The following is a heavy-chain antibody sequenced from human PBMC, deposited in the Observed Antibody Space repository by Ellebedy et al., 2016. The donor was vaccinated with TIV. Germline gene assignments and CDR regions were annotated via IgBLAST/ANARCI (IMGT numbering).Heavy chain of an antibody. D-gene: IGHD5-24*01. CDR1: GNTFSSYN. Sequence: GGSLRLSCAASGNTFSSYNMNWVRQAPGKGLQWVSYISTTSSNIYYADSVKGRFTISSDNAKNSLTLQMDSLRDEDTAVYYCVRDGGRDGYTYWYFDLWGRGTLVTVSS. CDR3: VRDGGRDGYTYWYFDL. V-gene: IGHV3-48*02. J-gene: IGHJ2*01. CDR2: ISTTSSNI.